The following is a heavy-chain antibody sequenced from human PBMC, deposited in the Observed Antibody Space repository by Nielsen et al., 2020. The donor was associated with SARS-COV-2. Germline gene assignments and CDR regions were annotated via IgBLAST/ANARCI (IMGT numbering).Heavy chain of an antibody. Sequence: GGSLRLSCAASGFIFSDYYMTWIRQAPGKGLECVASISDRGGTIYYADSVKGRFTISRDNARNSLFLQMNSLRVDDTAMYYCARGGYGSGNYKFDYWGQGTLVTVSS. CDR1: GFIFSDYY. CDR3: ARGGYGSGNYKFDY. CDR2: ISDRGGTI. J-gene: IGHJ4*02. V-gene: IGHV3-11*01. D-gene: IGHD3-10*01.